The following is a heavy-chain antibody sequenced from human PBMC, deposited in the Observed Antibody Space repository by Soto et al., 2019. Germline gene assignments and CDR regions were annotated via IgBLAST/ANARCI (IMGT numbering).Heavy chain of an antibody. CDR3: AREVEMATTANPYYYYGMDV. J-gene: IGHJ6*02. D-gene: IGHD1-1*01. CDR2: INPSGGST. Sequence: GASVKVSCKASGYTFASYYMHWVRQAPGQGLEWMGIINPSGGSTSYAQKFQGRVTMTRDTSTSTVYMELSSLRSEDTVVYYCAREVEMATTANPYYYYGMDVWGQGTTVTVSS. V-gene: IGHV1-46*01. CDR1: GYTFASYY.